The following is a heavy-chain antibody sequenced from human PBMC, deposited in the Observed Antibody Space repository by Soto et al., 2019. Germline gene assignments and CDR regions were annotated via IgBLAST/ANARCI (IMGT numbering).Heavy chain of an antibody. V-gene: IGHV4-59*01. CDR3: ARDIGVRGVIIAPEYYYGLAV. CDR1: GGSISSYY. D-gene: IGHD3-10*01. Sequence: LSETLSVTWTVSGGSISSYYWSGIRQPPGKGLEWIGYIYYSGRTNYNPSLNSRVTISVETSKNQFSMKLSSVTAADTAAYSCARDIGVRGVIIAPEYYYGLAVWGQVTTVT. J-gene: IGHJ6*02. CDR2: IYYSGRT.